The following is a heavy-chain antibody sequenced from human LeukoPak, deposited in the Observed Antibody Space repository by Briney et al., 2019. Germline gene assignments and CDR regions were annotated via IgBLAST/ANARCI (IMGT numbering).Heavy chain of an antibody. V-gene: IGHV3-48*04. CDR1: GFTLSGYR. CDR3: ARYAYGDYYFDY. D-gene: IGHD4-17*01. J-gene: IGHJ4*02. CDR2: ISSSSSTI. Sequence: PGGSLRLSCAASGFTLSGYRMNWVRQAPGKGLEWLSYISSSSSTIYYADSVKGRITISRDNAKNSLYLQMNSLRAEDTAVYYCARYAYGDYYFDYWGQGTLVTVSS.